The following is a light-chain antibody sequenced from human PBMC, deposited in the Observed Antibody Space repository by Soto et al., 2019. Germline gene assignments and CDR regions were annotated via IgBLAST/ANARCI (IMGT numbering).Light chain of an antibody. CDR1: SSDVGSYNR. V-gene: IGLV2-18*02. Sequence: QSVLTQPPSVSGSPGQSVTISCSGTSSDVGSYNRVSWYQQAPGTAPKVMIYEVSNRPSGVPDRFSGSKSGNTASLTISGLQPEDEADYYCYSSTSSITYVFGTGTKLTV. CDR3: YSSTSSITYV. CDR2: EVS. J-gene: IGLJ1*01.